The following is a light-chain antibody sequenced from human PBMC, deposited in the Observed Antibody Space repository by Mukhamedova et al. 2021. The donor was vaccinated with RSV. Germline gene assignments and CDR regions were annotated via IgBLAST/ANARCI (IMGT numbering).Light chain of an antibody. CDR3: LQDSNYPLT. J-gene: IGKJ4*01. CDR2: AAS. V-gene: IGKV1-6*01. Sequence: WYQRRVHGKAPKLPIFAASSLQSGVPSRFSGSGSGTDFTLTISSLQPEDFATYYCLQDSNYPLTFGGGTKVEIK.